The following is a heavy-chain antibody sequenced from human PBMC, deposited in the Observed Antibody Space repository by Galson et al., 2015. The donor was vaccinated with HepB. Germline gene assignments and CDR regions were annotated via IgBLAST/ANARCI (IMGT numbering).Heavy chain of an antibody. V-gene: IGHV3-49*03. D-gene: IGHD3-22*01. CDR1: GFTFGDYA. Sequence: SLRLSCAASGFTFGDYAMSWFRRAPGKGLEWVGFIRSKAYGGTTEYAASVKGRFTISRDDSKSIAYLQMNSLKTEDTAVYYCTRVAMIVVDPDYWGQGTLVTVSS. J-gene: IGHJ4*02. CDR2: IRSKAYGGTT. CDR3: TRVAMIVVDPDY.